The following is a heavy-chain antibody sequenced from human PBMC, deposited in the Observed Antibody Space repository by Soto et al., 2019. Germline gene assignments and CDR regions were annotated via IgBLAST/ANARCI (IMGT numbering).Heavy chain of an antibody. J-gene: IGHJ5*02. D-gene: IGHD5-18*01. CDR2: IYPGDSDT. V-gene: IGHV5-51*01. Sequence: GESLTISCKGCGYSFISYWIGWVRQKPGKSLEWMGIIYPGDSDTRYSPSFQGQVTISADKSISTAYLQWSSLKASDTAMYYCARRGYSYGPRANWFDHWGQGTVVTVS. CDR1: GYSFISYW. CDR3: ARRGYSYGPRANWFDH.